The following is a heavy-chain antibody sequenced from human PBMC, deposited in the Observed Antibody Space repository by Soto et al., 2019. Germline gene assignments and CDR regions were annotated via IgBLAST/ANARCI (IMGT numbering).Heavy chain of an antibody. Sequence: SETLSLTCTVSGGSVSSYYWSWIRQPPGKGLEWIGYIYYSGSSNYNPSLKSRVAISVDTSKNQFSLKLSSVTSADTAVYYCARLLTYYYYFDYWGQGALVTVYS. CDR3: ARLLTYYYYFDY. CDR2: IYYSGSS. J-gene: IGHJ4*02. V-gene: IGHV4-59*02. CDR1: GGSVSSYY. D-gene: IGHD3-22*01.